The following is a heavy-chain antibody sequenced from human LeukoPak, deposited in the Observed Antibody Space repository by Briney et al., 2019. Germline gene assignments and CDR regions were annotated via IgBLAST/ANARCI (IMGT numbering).Heavy chain of an antibody. V-gene: IGHV3-30*02. CDR3: AKDGRGSGYFPDY. J-gene: IGHJ4*02. Sequence: GGSLRLSCAASGFTLSSYWMHWVRQAPGKGLEWVAFIRYDGSNKYYADSVKGRITISRDNSKNTLYLQMNSLRAEDTAVYYCAKDGRGSGYFPDYWGQGTLVTVSS. D-gene: IGHD3-22*01. CDR2: IRYDGSNK. CDR1: GFTLSSYW.